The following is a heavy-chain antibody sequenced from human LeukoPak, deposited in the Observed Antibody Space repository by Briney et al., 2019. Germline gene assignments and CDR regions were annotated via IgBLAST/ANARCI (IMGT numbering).Heavy chain of an antibody. D-gene: IGHD5-24*01. J-gene: IGHJ3*02. CDR3: ARDRSMADAFDI. CDR1: GFTFSSYS. CDR2: ISCSSSYI. Sequence: GGSLRLSCAASGFTFSSYSMNWVRQAPGKGLEWVSSISCSSSYIYYADSVKGRFTISRDNAKNSLYLQMNSLRAEDTAVYYCARDRSMADAFDIWGQGTMVTVSS. V-gene: IGHV3-21*01.